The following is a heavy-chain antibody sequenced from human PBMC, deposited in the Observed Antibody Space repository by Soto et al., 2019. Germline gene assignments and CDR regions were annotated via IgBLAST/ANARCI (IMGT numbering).Heavy chain of an antibody. CDR3: AAVRGSLGSLSFDY. Sequence: EVLLQQSGAEAREPGGVVKMSCAVSGITFSDLHMHWVKQAPGKGLEGVGLVEVENYDRLYAEKYRGRLNINTDTSRHTSYMELTSLTSDDTAIYFCAAVRGSLGSLSFDYWGQGTPVTVSA. CDR2: VEVENYDR. CDR1: GITFSDLH. D-gene: IGHD1-26*01. J-gene: IGHJ4*02. V-gene: IGHV1-69-2*01.